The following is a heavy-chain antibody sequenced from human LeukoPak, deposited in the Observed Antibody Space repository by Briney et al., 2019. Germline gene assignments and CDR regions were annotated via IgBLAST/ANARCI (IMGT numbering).Heavy chain of an antibody. CDR1: GFTFRNHW. CDR3: ARVQFYDKSGYYRHFDL. V-gene: IGHV3-7*01. Sequence: GGSLRLSCAASGFTFRNHWMTWVRQAPGKGLEWVANIKQDGSEKNYVDSAKGRFTISRDNAKNSLYLQMDSLRAEDTAVYYCARVQFYDKSGYYRHFDLWGRGTLATVSS. CDR2: IKQDGSEK. J-gene: IGHJ2*01. D-gene: IGHD3-22*01.